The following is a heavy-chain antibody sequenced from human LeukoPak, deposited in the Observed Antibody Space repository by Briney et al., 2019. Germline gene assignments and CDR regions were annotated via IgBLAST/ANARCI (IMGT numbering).Heavy chain of an antibody. CDR2: IYSGGSI. V-gene: IGHV3-53*01. CDR3: ARDDVAAAGVDY. CDR1: GFTVNSNY. D-gene: IGHD6-13*01. J-gene: IGHJ4*02. Sequence: GGSLRLSCAASGFTVNSNYMSWVRQAPGKGLEWVSVIYSGGSIDYADSVKGRFTISRDNSKNTLYLQMNSLRAEDTAIYYCARDDVAAAGVDYWGQGTLVTVSS.